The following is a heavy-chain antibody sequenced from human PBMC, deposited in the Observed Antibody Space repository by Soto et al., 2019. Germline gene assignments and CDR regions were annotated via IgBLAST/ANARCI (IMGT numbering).Heavy chain of an antibody. CDR2: IYHTGST. D-gene: IGHD3-10*01. V-gene: IGHV4-4*02. J-gene: IGHJ6*02. CDR1: GGSINNNNW. Sequence: QVQLQESGPGLVKPSGTLSLTCAVSGGSINNNNWWSWVRQSPGKGLEWIGEIYHTGSTNYNPSLESRVNMLVDKSKNQISLKVTSVTATDTAVYYCARGGLSRVRGVRGSNTMDVWGQGTTVTVSS. CDR3: ARGGLSRVRGVRGSNTMDV.